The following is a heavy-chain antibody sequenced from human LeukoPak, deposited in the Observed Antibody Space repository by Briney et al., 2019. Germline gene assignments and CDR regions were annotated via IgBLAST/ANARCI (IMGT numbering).Heavy chain of an antibody. J-gene: IGHJ4*02. Sequence: GASVKVSCKASGYSFIKYDMNWVRQAPGQGLEWMGWINTNTGNPTYAQGFTGRFVFSLDTSVGTAYLQISGLKAEDTAVYYCARNNADGEGRFSYWGQGTLVTVSS. V-gene: IGHV7-4-1*02. CDR1: GYSFIKYD. D-gene: IGHD3-10*01. CDR2: INTNTGNP. CDR3: ARNNADGEGRFSY.